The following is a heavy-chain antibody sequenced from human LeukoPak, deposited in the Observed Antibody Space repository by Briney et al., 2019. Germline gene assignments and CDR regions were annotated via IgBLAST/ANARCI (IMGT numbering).Heavy chain of an antibody. Sequence: GGSLRLSCAASGFIYSSYWMTWVRQAPGKGLEWVANIKQDGSEKYDVDSVKGRFTISRDNAQNSLYLQMNGLRAEDTAVYYCARVYRSSSGYCFDYWGQGTLVTVSS. D-gene: IGHD6-6*01. V-gene: IGHV3-7*01. J-gene: IGHJ4*02. CDR2: IKQDGSEK. CDR3: ARVYRSSSGYCFDY. CDR1: GFIYSSYW.